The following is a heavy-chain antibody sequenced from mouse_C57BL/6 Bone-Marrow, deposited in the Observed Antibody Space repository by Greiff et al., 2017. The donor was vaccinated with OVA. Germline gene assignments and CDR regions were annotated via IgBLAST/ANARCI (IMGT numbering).Heavy chain of an antibody. CDR1: GYTFTSYW. CDR3: ARLSITTVDDY. D-gene: IGHD1-1*01. CDR2: IDPSDSYT. V-gene: IGHV1-69*01. Sequence: VKLQQPGAELVMPGASVKLSCKASGYTFTSYWMHWVKQRPGQGLEWIGEIDPSDSYTNYNQKFKGKSTLTVDKSSSTAYMQLSSLTSEDSAVYYCARLSITTVDDYWGQGTTLTVSS. J-gene: IGHJ2*01.